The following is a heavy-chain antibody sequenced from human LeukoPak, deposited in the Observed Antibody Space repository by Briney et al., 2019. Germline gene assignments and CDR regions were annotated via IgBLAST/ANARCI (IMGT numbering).Heavy chain of an antibody. CDR3: ARLSANSSAYFFDY. Sequence: GGSLRLSCAASGFTFSSYAMSWVRQPPGKGLEWVSAISDSGGTTYYAESVKGRFTMSRDNSRNTLYLQMNSLRAEDTAVYYCARLSANSSAYFFDYWGQGTLVTVSS. CDR1: GFTFSSYA. J-gene: IGHJ4*02. V-gene: IGHV3-23*01. CDR2: ISDSGGTT. D-gene: IGHD3-22*01.